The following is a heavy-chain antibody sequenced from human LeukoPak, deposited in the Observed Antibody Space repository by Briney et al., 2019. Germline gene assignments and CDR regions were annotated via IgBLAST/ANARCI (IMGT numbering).Heavy chain of an antibody. CDR2: INHSGST. CDR3: ARVSLRGSRKKDIVVVPAAILAYDY. J-gene: IGHJ4*02. CDR1: GGSFSGYY. D-gene: IGHD2-2*02. Sequence: SETLSLTCAVYGGSFSGYYWSWIRQAPGKGLEWIGEINHSGSTNYNPSLKSRVTISVDTSKNQFSLKLSSVTAADTAVYYCARVSLRGSRKKDIVVVPAAILAYDYWGQGTLVTVSS. V-gene: IGHV4-34*01.